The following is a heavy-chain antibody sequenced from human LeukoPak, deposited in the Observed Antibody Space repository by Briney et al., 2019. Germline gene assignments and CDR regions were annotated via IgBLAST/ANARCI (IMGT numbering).Heavy chain of an antibody. J-gene: IGHJ6*03. V-gene: IGHV3-23*01. D-gene: IGHD5-18*01. CDR2: ISGSGGST. Sequence: PGGSLRLSCAASGFTFSSYAMSWVRQAPGKGLEWVSAISGSGGSTYYADSVKGRFTISRDNSKNTLYLQMNSLRAEDTAVYYCAKDPLGYSYGLGNYYYYYYMDVWGKGTTVTISS. CDR3: AKDPLGYSYGLGNYYYYYYMDV. CDR1: GFTFSSYA.